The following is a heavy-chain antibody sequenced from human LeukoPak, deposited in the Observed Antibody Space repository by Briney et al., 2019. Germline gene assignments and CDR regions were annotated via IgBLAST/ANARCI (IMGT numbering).Heavy chain of an antibody. CDR1: GGSFSGYY. D-gene: IGHD6-13*01. V-gene: IGHV4-34*01. CDR2: INHSGST. CDR3: ARGPDYSSSWYLGYYYYYGMDV. J-gene: IGHJ6*02. Sequence: PSETLSLTCAVYGGSFSGYYWSWIRQPPGKGLEWIGEINHSGSTNYNPSLKSRVTISVDTSKNQFSLKLSSVTAADTAVYYCARGPDYSSSWYLGYYYYYGMDVWGQGTTVTVS.